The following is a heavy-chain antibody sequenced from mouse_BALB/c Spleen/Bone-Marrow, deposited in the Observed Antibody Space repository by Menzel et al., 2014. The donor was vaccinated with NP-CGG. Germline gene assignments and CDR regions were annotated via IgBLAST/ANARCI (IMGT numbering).Heavy chain of an antibody. CDR3: ARDSYYYGSSYWYFDV. Sequence: EVQLVESGGGLVKPGGSLKLSCAASGFTFSDYYMYWVRQTPEKGLEWVATISDGGSYTYYPDSVKGRFTIPRDNVKNSLYLQMTSLKSEDTAMYYCARDSYYYGSSYWYFDVWGAGTTVTVSS. V-gene: IGHV5-4*02. CDR2: ISDGGSYT. D-gene: IGHD1-1*01. CDR1: GFTFSDYY. J-gene: IGHJ1*01.